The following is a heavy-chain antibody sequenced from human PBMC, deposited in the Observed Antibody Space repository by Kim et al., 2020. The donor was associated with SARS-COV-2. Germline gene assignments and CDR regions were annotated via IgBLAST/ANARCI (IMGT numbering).Heavy chain of an antibody. J-gene: IGHJ6*02. CDR3: ASEALGLDV. Sequence: ASVKVSCKASGYTFTNFAINWVRQAPGQGLEWMGWININTGNPMYAQGFTGRFVFSFDTSVHTAFLQISSLKREDTAVYYCASEALGLDVWGQGTTVIVAS. V-gene: IGHV7-4-1*02. CDR1: GYTFTNFA. CDR2: ININTGNP.